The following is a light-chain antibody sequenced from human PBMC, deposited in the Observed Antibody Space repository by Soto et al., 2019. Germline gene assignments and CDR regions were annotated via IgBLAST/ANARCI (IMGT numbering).Light chain of an antibody. Sequence: QSVLTQPPSVSGAPGQRVTISCTGSSSNIGAGYDVHWYQQLPGTAPKLLIYGNINRPSGVPDRFSGSKSGTSSFLTITGLQAEDEADYYCQSYDTNSVIFGGGTKLTVL. CDR3: QSYDTNSVI. CDR2: GNI. J-gene: IGLJ2*01. V-gene: IGLV1-40*01. CDR1: SSNIGAGYD.